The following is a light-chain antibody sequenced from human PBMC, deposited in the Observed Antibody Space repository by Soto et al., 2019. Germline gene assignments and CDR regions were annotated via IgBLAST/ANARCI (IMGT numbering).Light chain of an antibody. CDR3: QQYSSYVT. J-gene: IGKJ4*02. V-gene: IGKV1-5*01. CDR1: QSISSW. CDR2: DAS. Sequence: DIKMTQTPAALSGSVGDRVTITCRASQSISSWLAWYQQKPGKAPKLLIYDASSLESGVPSRFSGSGSGTDFTLTISSLQPDDFATYYCQQYSSYVTFGGGTKVDVK.